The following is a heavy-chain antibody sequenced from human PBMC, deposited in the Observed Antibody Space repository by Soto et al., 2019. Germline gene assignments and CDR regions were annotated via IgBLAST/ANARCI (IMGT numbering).Heavy chain of an antibody. CDR1: SGSISSSNW. V-gene: IGHV4-4*02. Sequence: SETLSLTCAVSSGSISSSNWWSWVRQPPGKGLEWIGEIYHSGSTNYNPSLKSRVTISVDKSKNQFSLKLSSVTAADTAVYYCARLSRSGSYYFGYWGQGTLVTVSS. D-gene: IGHD3-10*01. J-gene: IGHJ4*02. CDR3: ARLSRSGSYYFGY. CDR2: IYHSGST.